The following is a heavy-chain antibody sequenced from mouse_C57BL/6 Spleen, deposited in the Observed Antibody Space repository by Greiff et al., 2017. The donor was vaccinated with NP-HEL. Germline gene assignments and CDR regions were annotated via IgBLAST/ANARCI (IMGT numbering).Heavy chain of an antibody. CDR1: GYSITSGYY. Sequence: EVQLQESGPGLVKPSQSLSLTCSVTGYSITSGYYWNWIRQFPGNKLEWMGYISYDGSNNYNPSLKNRISITRDTSKNQFFLKLNSVTTEDTATYYCAREGYYQDYWGQGTTLTVSS. CDR3: AREGYYQDY. J-gene: IGHJ2*01. V-gene: IGHV3-6*01. D-gene: IGHD2-3*01. CDR2: ISYDGSN.